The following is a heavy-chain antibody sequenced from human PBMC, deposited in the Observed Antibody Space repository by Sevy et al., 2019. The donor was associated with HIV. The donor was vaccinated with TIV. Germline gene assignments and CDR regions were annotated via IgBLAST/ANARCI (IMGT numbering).Heavy chain of an antibody. CDR3: ARLRGGYGHGWFYYYMDV. Sequence: ETLSLTCSVTGGSIRRGDYFWGWIRQSPGKGLGGIGSITDSGSTYYNPSLKSRVTMSVDTSKNQFSLKLSSVTAADTAVHYCARLRGGYGHGWFYYYMDVWGKGTTVTVSS. V-gene: IGHV4-39*01. J-gene: IGHJ6*03. D-gene: IGHD3-10*01. CDR2: ITDSGST. CDR1: GGSIRRGDYF.